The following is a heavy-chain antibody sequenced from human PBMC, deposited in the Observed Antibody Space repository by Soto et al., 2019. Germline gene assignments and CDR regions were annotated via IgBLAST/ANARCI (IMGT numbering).Heavy chain of an antibody. J-gene: IGHJ4*02. CDR2: IYYSGST. CDR3: ARVVDSSGYPFDY. D-gene: IGHD3-22*01. Sequence: KPSETLSLTCTVSGGSISSGGYYWSWIRQHPGKGLEWIGYIYYSGSTYYNPSLKSRVTISVDTSKNQFSLKLSSVTAADTAVYYCARVVDSSGYPFDYWGQGTLVTVSS. CDR1: GGSISSGGYY. V-gene: IGHV4-31*03.